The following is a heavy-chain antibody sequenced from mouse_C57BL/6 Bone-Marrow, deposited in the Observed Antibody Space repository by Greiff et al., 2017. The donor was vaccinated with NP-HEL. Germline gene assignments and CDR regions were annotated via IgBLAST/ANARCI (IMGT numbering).Heavy chain of an antibody. CDR1: GFTFTDYY. J-gene: IGHJ1*03. V-gene: IGHV7-3*01. D-gene: IGHD1-1*01. CDR2: IRTKANGYTT. CDR3: ARYSHDGGSSPNWYFDV. Sequence: EVKVEESGGGLVQPGGSLSLSCAASGFTFTDYYMSWVRQPPGKALEWLGFIRTKANGYTTEYSASVKGRFTISRDNSQSILYLQMNALRAEDSATYYGARYSHDGGSSPNWYFDVWGTGTTVTVSS.